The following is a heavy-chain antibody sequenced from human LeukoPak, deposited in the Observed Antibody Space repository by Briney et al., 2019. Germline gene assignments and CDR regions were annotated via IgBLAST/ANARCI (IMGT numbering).Heavy chain of an antibody. Sequence: GASVKVSCKASGYTFTNYGISWVRQAPGQGLEWMGWINTYNGNTDYAQKLQGRVTVTTDTSTTTAYMELRSLRSDDTAVYYCARDFREYCSSASCYKFDYWGQGTLLTVSS. J-gene: IGHJ4*02. CDR3: ARDFREYCSSASCYKFDY. V-gene: IGHV1-18*01. D-gene: IGHD2-2*02. CDR1: GYTFTNYG. CDR2: INTYNGNT.